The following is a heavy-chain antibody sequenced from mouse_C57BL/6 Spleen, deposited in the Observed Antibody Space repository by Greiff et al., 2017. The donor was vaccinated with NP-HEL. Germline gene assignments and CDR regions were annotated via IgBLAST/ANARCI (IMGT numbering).Heavy chain of an antibody. Sequence: QVQLKESGPELVKPGASVKISCKASGYAFSSSWMNWVKQRPGKGLEWIGRIYPGDGDTNYNGKFKGKATLTADKSSSTAYMQLSSLTSEDSAVYFCASGYETSYWYFDVWGTGTTVTVSS. CDR1: GYAFSSSW. V-gene: IGHV1-82*01. CDR2: IYPGDGDT. J-gene: IGHJ1*03. CDR3: ASGYETSYWYFDV. D-gene: IGHD2-2*01.